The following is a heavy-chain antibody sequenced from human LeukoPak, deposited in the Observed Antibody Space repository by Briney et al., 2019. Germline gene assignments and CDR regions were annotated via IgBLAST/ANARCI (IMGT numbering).Heavy chain of an antibody. D-gene: IGHD3-22*01. CDR2: ISGSGGST. J-gene: IGHJ4*02. CDR3: AKSQNYYYDSSGVDY. V-gene: IGHV3-23*01. Sequence: GGSLRLSCAASGFTFSSYAMSWVRQAPGKGLEWVSAISGSGGSTYYADSVKGRFTISRDNSKNTLYLQMNSLRAEDTAVYYCAKSQNYYYDSSGVDYWGQGTLVTVSS. CDR1: GFTFSSYA.